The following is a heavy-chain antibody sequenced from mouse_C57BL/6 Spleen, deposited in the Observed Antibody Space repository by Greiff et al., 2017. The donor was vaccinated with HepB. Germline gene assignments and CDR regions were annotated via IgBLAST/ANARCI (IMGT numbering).Heavy chain of an antibody. CDR1: GYAFSSSW. J-gene: IGHJ3*01. V-gene: IGHV1-82*01. D-gene: IGHD3-2*02. CDR2: IYPGDGDT. CDR3: ARSETAQASFAY. Sequence: QVQLQQSGPELVKPGASVKISCKASGYAFSSSWMNWVKQRPGKGLEWIGRIYPGDGDTNYNGKFKGKATLTADKSSSTAYMQLSSLTSEDSAVYLCARSETAQASFAYWGQGTLVTVSA.